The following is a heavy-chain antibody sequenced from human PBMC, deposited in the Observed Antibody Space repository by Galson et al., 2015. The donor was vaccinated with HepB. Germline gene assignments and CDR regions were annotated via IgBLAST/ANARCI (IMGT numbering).Heavy chain of an antibody. Sequence: SVKVSCKASGYTFTSYAMHWVRQAPGQRLEWMGWINAGNGNTKYSQKFQGRVTITRDTSASTAYMELSSLRSEDTAVYYCARGHDYYDSSDLGFDYWGQGTLVTVSS. CDR2: INAGNGNT. V-gene: IGHV1-3*01. J-gene: IGHJ4*02. CDR3: ARGHDYYDSSDLGFDY. D-gene: IGHD3-22*01. CDR1: GYTFTSYA.